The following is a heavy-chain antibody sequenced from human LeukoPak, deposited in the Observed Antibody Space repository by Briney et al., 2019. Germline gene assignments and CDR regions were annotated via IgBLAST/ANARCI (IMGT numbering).Heavy chain of an antibody. CDR2: MYTTGST. CDR1: GGSISSYS. D-gene: IGHD1-1*01. V-gene: IGHV4-4*08. Sequence: SETLSLTCTVSGGSISSYSWTWIRQPPGKGLEWIGYMYTTGSTNYNPSLKSRVTISVDTSKNQFSLKLSSVTAADTAVYYCASDSTTATFDYWGHGTLVTVSS. J-gene: IGHJ4*01. CDR3: ASDSTTATFDY.